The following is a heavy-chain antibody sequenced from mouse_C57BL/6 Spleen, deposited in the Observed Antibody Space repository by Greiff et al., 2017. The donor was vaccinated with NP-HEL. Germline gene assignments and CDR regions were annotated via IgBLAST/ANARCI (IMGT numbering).Heavy chain of an antibody. CDR1: GYTFTDYN. Sequence: EVQLQQSGPELVKPGASVKMSCKASGYTFTDYNMHWVKQSHGKSLEWIGYINPNNGGTSYNQKFKGKATLTVNKSSSTAYMELRSLTSEDSAVYYCARDIPRYDGYIDAMDYWGQGTSVTVSS. J-gene: IGHJ4*01. V-gene: IGHV1-22*01. D-gene: IGHD2-3*01. CDR3: ARDIPRYDGYIDAMDY. CDR2: INPNNGGT.